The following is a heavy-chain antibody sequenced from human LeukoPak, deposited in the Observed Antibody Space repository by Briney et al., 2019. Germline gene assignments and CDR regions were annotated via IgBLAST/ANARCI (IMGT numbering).Heavy chain of an antibody. CDR2: IYYSGST. CDR3: ARSRDQLRFLEWLPPYWYFDL. J-gene: IGHJ2*01. V-gene: IGHV4-39*01. CDR1: GGSISSSSYY. D-gene: IGHD3-3*01. Sequence: SETLSLTCTVSGGSISSSSYYWGWIRQPPGKGLEWIGSIYYSGSTYYNPSLKSRVTISVDTSKNQFSLKLSSVTAADTAVYYCARSRDQLRFLEWLPPYWYFDLWGRGTLVTVSS.